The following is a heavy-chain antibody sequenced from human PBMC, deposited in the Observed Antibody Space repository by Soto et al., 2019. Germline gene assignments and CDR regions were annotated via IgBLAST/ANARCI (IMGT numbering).Heavy chain of an antibody. Sequence: LRLSCAASGLTFSRYTMHWVRQAPGKGLEWVAVISYDGNNKYYADSVKGRFTISRDNSKNTLSLQMNSLRPEDTAVYYCAYYYFGYWGQGTLVTVSS. J-gene: IGHJ4*02. D-gene: IGHD3-10*01. CDR3: AYYYFGY. CDR1: GLTFSRYT. CDR2: ISYDGNNK. V-gene: IGHV3-30-3*01.